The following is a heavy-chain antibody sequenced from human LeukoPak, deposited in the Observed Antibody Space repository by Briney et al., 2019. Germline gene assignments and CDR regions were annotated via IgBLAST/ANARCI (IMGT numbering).Heavy chain of an antibody. CDR3: VKDIGITIFGEIDY. J-gene: IGHJ4*02. CDR1: GFTFDDYA. D-gene: IGHD3-3*01. V-gene: IGHV3-9*01. Sequence: GRSLRLSCAASGFTFDDYAMHWVRQAPGKGLEWVSGISWNSGSIGYADSVKGRFTISRDNAKNSLYLQMNSLRAEDTALYYCVKDIGITIFGEIDYWGQGTLVTVSS. CDR2: ISWNSGSI.